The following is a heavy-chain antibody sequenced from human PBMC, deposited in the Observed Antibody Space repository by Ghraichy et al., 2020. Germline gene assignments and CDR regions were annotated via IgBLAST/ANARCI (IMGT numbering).Heavy chain of an antibody. D-gene: IGHD1-26*01. V-gene: IGHV3-48*02. Sequence: GESLNISCTASGFSFSTSFMDWVRQAPGKGLEWISFIDSTGTSIHYAESVKGRFSISRDNVKNSVFLQINGLRDEDTAVYYLARGRSGNYVDYWGQVTPVTVS. CDR1: GFSFSTSF. CDR2: IDSTGTSI. J-gene: IGHJ4*02. CDR3: ARGRSGNYVDY.